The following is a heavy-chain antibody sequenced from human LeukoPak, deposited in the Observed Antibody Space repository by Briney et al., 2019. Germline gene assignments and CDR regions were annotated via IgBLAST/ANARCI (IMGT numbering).Heavy chain of an antibody. D-gene: IGHD2-21*02. CDR3: ARHPPNDFDAFNT. CDR2: IYYSGST. Sequence: PSETLSLTCTVSGGSISSYYWSWIRQHPGKGLEWIGYIYYSGSTYYNPSLKSRVTISVDTSKNQFSLKLSSVTAADTAVYYCARHPPNDFDAFNTWGQGTMVTVSS. J-gene: IGHJ3*02. V-gene: IGHV4-59*06. CDR1: GGSISSYY.